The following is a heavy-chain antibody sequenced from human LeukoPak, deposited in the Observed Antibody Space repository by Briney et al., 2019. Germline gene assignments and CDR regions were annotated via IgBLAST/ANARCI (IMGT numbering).Heavy chain of an antibody. J-gene: IGHJ5*02. V-gene: IGHV4-59*08. CDR1: GGSISSYY. CDR2: IYYSGST. D-gene: IGHD1-26*01. CDR3: ARGSGIVGATNWFDP. Sequence: SETLSLTCTVSGGSISSYYWSWIRQPPGKGLEWIGYIYYSGSTNYNPSLKSRVTISVDTSKNQFSLKLSSVTAADTAVYYCARGSGIVGATNWFDPWGQGTLVTVSS.